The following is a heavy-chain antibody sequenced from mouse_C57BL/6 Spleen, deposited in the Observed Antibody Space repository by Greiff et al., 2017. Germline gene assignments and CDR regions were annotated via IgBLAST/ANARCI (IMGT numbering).Heavy chain of an antibody. CDR1: GYTFTSYG. D-gene: IGHD1-1*01. CDR2: ISPRSGNP. CDR3: ARGDYYGSSFDYFDD. Sequence: QVQLQQSGAELARPGASVKLSCKASGYTFTSYGISWVQQRTGPGLAWIGEISPRSGNPYYTEKFKGKATLTADKSSSTAYMELRSLTSEDSAVYFGARGDYYGSSFDYFDDWGQGTTLTGSS. J-gene: IGHJ2*01. V-gene: IGHV1-81*01.